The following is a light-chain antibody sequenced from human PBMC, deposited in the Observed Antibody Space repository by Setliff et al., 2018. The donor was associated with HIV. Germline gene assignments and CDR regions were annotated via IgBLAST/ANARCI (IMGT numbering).Light chain of an antibody. CDR3: SSYTSSSTLV. J-gene: IGLJ1*01. V-gene: IGLV2-14*03. CDR2: DVS. CDR1: SSDIAIYNF. Sequence: QSALTQPASVSGSPGQSITISCTGTSSDIAIYNFVSWYQHHPGKAPKLIIYDVSNRPSGVSNRCSGSKSGNTASLTISGLQAEDEADYYCSSYTSSSTLVFGTGTKVTVL.